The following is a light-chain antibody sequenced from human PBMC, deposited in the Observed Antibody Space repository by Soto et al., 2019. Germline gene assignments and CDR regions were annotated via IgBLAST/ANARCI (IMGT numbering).Light chain of an antibody. V-gene: IGKV1-5*03. J-gene: IGKJ1*01. CDR3: QQYNSYSWT. Sequence: DIQMTQSPSTLSASVGDRVTITCWASQSISSGLAWYQQKPGKAPKLLMYKASSLESGVPSRFSGSGSGTEFTLTISSLQPDDFATYYCQQYNSYSWTFGQGTKVDIK. CDR2: KAS. CDR1: QSISSG.